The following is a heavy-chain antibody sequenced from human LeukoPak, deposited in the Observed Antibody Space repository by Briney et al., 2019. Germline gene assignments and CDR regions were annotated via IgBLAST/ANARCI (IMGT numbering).Heavy chain of an antibody. V-gene: IGHV3-33*01. CDR3: AREIFGSGRNPDF. CDR2: IWHDGSHK. D-gene: IGHD3-10*01. CDR1: GFAFNTYA. J-gene: IGHJ4*02. Sequence: GTSLRLSCAASGFAFNTYAMHWVRQAPGKGLEWVTLIWHDGSHKFYIDSVRGRFTISRDNSKTTVYLQMNGLRAEDTAVYYCAREIFGSGRNPDFWGQGTLVTVSS.